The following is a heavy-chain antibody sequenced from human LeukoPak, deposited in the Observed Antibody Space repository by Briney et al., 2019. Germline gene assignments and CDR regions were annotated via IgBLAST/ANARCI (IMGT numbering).Heavy chain of an antibody. CDR1: GYTFTDFY. Sequence: ASVKVYCKASGYTFTDFYMHWVRQAPGQGLEWMGWINPKSGGTNYAQKFQGRVTMTRDTSFTTAYMELSRLRSVDTAVYYCARQETEDFWSAYNWFDPWGQGTLVTVSS. J-gene: IGHJ5*02. D-gene: IGHD3-3*01. CDR2: INPKSGGT. CDR3: ARQETEDFWSAYNWFDP. V-gene: IGHV1-2*02.